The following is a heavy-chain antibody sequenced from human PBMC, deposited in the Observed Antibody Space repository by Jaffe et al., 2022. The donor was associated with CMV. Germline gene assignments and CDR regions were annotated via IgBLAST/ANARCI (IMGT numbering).Heavy chain of an antibody. CDR2: ITGSGSNI. Sequence: EVQLVESGGDLVQPGGSLRLSCVVSGFRFSLHSMNWVRQAPGKGLEWVSYITGSGSNIQYADSVRGRFTISRDNAKNSVYLQMNSLRDEDTAIYYCARDYTWAFDYWGQGALVTVSS. D-gene: IGHD3-16*01. CDR3: ARDYTWAFDY. V-gene: IGHV3-48*02. CDR1: GFRFSLHS. J-gene: IGHJ4*02.